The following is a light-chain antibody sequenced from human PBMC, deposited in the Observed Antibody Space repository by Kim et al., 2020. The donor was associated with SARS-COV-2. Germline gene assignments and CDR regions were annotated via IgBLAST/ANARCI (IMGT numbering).Light chain of an antibody. J-gene: IGKJ4*01. Sequence: VSPGERATVSCRASHSVGSFLAWYQHKPGQAPRLLISGASTRASGISPRFSGSGSGREFTLAIDSLQSEDVAFYYCHQYNEWPLTFGGGTKVDI. CDR3: HQYNEWPLT. V-gene: IGKV3-15*01. CDR1: HSVGSF. CDR2: GAS.